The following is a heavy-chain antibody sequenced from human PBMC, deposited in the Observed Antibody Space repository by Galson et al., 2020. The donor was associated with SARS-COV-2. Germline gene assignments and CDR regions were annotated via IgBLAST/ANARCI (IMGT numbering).Heavy chain of an antibody. V-gene: IGHV1-24*01. CDR3: ATGGLVPAAMGWFDP. CDR1: GYTITELS. D-gene: IGHD2-2*01. Sequence: ASVKVSCKVSGYTITELSMHWVRQAPGKGLEWMGGFDPEDGETIYAQKFQGRVTMTEDTSTDTAYMELSSMRSEDTAVYYCATGGLVPAAMGWFDPWGQGTLVTVSS. J-gene: IGHJ5*02. CDR2: FDPEDGET.